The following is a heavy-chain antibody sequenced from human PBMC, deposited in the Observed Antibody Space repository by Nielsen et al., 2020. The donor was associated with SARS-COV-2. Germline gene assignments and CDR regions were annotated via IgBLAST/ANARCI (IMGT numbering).Heavy chain of an antibody. D-gene: IGHD1-26*01. V-gene: IGHV4-61*07. J-gene: IGHJ6*02. CDR2: IYYSGST. Sequence: WIRQPPGKGLEWIGYIYYSGSTNYNPSLKSRVTISVDTSKNQFSLKLSSVTAADTAVYYCARHPSPQFLATPVYYYGMDVWGQRTTVTVSS. CDR3: ARHPSPQFLATPVYYYGMDV.